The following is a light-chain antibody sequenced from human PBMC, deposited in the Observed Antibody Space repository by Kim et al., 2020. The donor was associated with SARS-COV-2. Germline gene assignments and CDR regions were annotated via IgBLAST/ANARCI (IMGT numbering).Light chain of an antibody. J-gene: IGLJ3*02. CDR2: DVN. Sequence: GQSITITCTGTSSEVGAYSYVSWYQRHQDKAPQVIIYDVNDRPTGVSDHFSGAKAGETTSLTLSGLQAENEADYYCCSYTTSSTLLFGEGTQLTVL. V-gene: IGLV2-14*03. CDR1: SSEVGAYSY. CDR3: CSYTTSSTLL.